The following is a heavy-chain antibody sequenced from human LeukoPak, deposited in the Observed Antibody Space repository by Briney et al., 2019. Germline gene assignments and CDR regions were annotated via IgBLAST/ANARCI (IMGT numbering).Heavy chain of an antibody. Sequence: SETLSLTCTVSGGSISSYYWSWIRQPAGKGLEWIGRIYTSGSTNYNPSLKSRVTMSVDTSKNQFSLKLSSVTAADTAVYYCARGEYYYGSGSYYWDYWGQGTLVTVSS. V-gene: IGHV4-4*07. D-gene: IGHD3-10*01. J-gene: IGHJ4*02. CDR1: GGSISSYY. CDR2: IYTSGST. CDR3: ARGEYYYGSGSYYWDY.